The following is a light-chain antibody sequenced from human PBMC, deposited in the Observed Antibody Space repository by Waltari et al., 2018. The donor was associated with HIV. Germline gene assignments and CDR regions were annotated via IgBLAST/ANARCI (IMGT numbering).Light chain of an antibody. Sequence: IVVTLSPGTLSLPPGQQATLSCSASRSVNINYLAWYQHNPGQAPRPRIYGASSTATGIPDRCSGIGAATGFTLTISRLETEDSAVYYCQQYGGSPITCGQGTRLEIK. CDR1: RSVNINY. V-gene: IGKV3-20*01. J-gene: IGKJ5*01. CDR3: QQYGGSPIT. CDR2: GAS.